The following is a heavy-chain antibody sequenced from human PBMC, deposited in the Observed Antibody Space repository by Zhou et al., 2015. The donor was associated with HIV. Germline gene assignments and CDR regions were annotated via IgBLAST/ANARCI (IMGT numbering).Heavy chain of an antibody. Sequence: QVQLVQSGAEVKKPGSSVKVSCKASGGTFSSYAISWVRQAPGQGLEWMGGIIPIFGTANYAQKFQGRVTITADESTSTAYMELSSLRSEDTAVYYCARDVVVVAASPWAFDIWGQGTMVTVSS. CDR2: IIPIFGTA. CDR3: ARDVVVVAASPWAFDI. J-gene: IGHJ3*02. V-gene: IGHV1-69*12. CDR1: GGTFSSYA. D-gene: IGHD2-15*01.